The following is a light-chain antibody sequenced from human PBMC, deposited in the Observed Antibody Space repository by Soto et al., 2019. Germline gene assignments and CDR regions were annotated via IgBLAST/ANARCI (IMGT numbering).Light chain of an antibody. CDR3: LQDYNYPRT. Sequence: AIQMTQSPSSLSASVGDRVTITCRASQAIRDDLGWYQQKPGKAPKVLIYGASNLQSGVPSRFSGSGSGTDFTLTISSLQPEDFATSYCLQDYNYPRTFGQGTRVEIK. CDR1: QAIRDD. CDR2: GAS. V-gene: IGKV1-6*01. J-gene: IGKJ1*01.